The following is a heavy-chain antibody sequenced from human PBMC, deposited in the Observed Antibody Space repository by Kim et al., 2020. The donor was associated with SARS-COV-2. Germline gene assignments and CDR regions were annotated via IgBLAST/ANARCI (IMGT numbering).Heavy chain of an antibody. CDR1: GFTFDDYT. CDR3: AKDIGTTIFCGGYCYPDY. J-gene: IGHJ4*02. D-gene: IGHD2-21*02. Sequence: GGSLRLSCAAFGFTFDDYTMHWVRQAPGKGLEWVSLISWDGGSTYYADSVKGRFTISRDNSKNSLYLQMNSLRTEDTALYYCAKDIGTTIFCGGYCYPDYWGQGTLVTVSS. CDR2: ISWDGGST. V-gene: IGHV3-43*01.